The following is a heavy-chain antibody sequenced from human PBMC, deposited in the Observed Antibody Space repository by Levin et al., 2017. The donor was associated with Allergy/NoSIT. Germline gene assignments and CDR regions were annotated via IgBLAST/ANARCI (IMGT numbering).Heavy chain of an antibody. Sequence: PGGSLGLSCAASIFNFRGYWMTWVRQAPGQGLEWVANINQDGTEIYYVDSVRGRFTISRDNAKNSVSLQMNDLRAEDTAVYYCARDGLPTNRPYGANWFDLWGQGTLVSV. CDR2: INQDGTEI. V-gene: IGHV3-7*03. CDR3: ARDGLPTNRPYGANWFDL. CDR1: IFNFRGYW. D-gene: IGHD2-8*01. J-gene: IGHJ5*02.